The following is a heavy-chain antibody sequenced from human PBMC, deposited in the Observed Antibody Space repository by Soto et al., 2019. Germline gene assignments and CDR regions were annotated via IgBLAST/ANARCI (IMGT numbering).Heavy chain of an antibody. J-gene: IGHJ4*02. D-gene: IGHD3-16*02. V-gene: IGHV1-58*01. Sequence: QMQLVQSGPEVKKPGTSVKVSCKASGFTFTSSAVQWVRQARGQRLEWIGWIVVGSGNTNYAQKFQERVTITRDMSTSTAYMELSSLRSEDTAVYYCAADLDDYVWGSYHYVGGWGQGTLVTVSS. CDR1: GFTFTSSA. CDR2: IVVGSGNT. CDR3: AADLDDYVWGSYHYVGG.